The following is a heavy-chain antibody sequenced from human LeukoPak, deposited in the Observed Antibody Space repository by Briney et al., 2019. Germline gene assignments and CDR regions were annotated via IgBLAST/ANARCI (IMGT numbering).Heavy chain of an antibody. D-gene: IGHD2-2*02. V-gene: IGHV4-4*02. CDR2: IYHSGST. Sequence: SETLSLTCAVSGGSISSSNWWSWVRQPPGKGLEWIGEIYHSGSTNYNPSLKSRVTISVDKSKNQFSLKLSSVTAADTAVYYCARGGAIGLRYYYGMDVWGQGTTVTVSS. CDR3: ARGGAIGLRYYYGMDV. CDR1: GGSISSSNW. J-gene: IGHJ6*02.